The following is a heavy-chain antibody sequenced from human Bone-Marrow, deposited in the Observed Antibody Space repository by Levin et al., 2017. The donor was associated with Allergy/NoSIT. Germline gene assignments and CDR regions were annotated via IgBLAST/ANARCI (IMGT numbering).Heavy chain of an antibody. J-gene: IGHJ4*02. Sequence: GESLKISCAASGFAFRNYVMAWVRQAPGKGLEWVSAIRGSGTDAYYADSVQGRFTMSRDNSRNTVYLQMNSLKVDDTAVYYCAKDPNNYGYYFDYWGQGTLVTVSS. CDR2: IRGSGTDA. D-gene: IGHD3-16*01. CDR1: GFAFRNYV. V-gene: IGHV3-23*01. CDR3: AKDPNNYGYYFDY.